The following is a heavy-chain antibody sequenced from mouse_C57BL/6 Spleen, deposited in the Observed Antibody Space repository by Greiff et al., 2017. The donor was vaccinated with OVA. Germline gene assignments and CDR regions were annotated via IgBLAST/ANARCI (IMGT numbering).Heavy chain of an antibody. CDR2: ILPGSGST. CDR3: AANYYYSSSQVPGFEV. CDR1: GYTFTGYW. Sequence: VQLQQSGAELMKPGASVKLSCTATGYTFTGYWIEWVKQRPGHGLEWIGEILPGSGSTNYNEKFKGKATFTADKSSNTAYMQISSLTTEDSAIYYCAANYYYSSSQVPGFEVWGTGPTVTVSS. J-gene: IGHJ1*03. V-gene: IGHV1-9*01. D-gene: IGHD1-1*01.